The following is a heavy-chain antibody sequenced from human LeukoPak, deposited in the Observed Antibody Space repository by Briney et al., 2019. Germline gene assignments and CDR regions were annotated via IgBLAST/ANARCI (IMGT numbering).Heavy chain of an antibody. Sequence: PGGSLRLSCAASGFTVSSNYMSWVRQAPGKGLEWVGRIKSKTDGGTTDYAAPVKGRFTISRDDSKNTLYLEMNSLKTEDTAMYYCSTGRGPYWGQGTLVTVSS. CDR1: GFTVSSNY. D-gene: IGHD3-16*01. CDR2: IKSKTDGGTT. V-gene: IGHV3-15*01. J-gene: IGHJ4*02. CDR3: STGRGPY.